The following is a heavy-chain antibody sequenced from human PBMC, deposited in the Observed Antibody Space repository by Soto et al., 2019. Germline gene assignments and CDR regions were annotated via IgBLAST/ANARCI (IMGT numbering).Heavy chain of an antibody. J-gene: IGHJ6*02. CDR2: IIPNFGTA. V-gene: IGHV1-69*06. CDR3: AIDSTQYYYSSGMDV. D-gene: IGHD2-2*01. Sequence: QVQLVQSGAEVKKPASSVKVSCTASGGTFSSYAISWVRQDPGQGLEWMGGIIPNFGTANYAQKFQGRVTITEDKSTSTAYMELSSLRSEDTVVYYCAIDSTQYYYSSGMDVWGQGTTVTASS. CDR1: GGTFSSYA.